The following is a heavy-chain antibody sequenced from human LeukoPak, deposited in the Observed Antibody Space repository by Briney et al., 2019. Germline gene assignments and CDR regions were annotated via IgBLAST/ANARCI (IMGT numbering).Heavy chain of an antibody. J-gene: IGHJ1*01. CDR3: VKADYYDTSNYYYRYFQY. CDR1: GFTVSNNY. V-gene: IGHV3-64D*09. D-gene: IGHD3-22*01. CDR2: ISSNGGST. Sequence: PGGSLRLSCAASGFTVSNNYMSWVRQAPGKGLEYVSAISSNGGSTYYADSVKGRFTISRDNSKNTLYLQMSSLRAEDTAVYYCVKADYYDTSNYYYRYFQYWGQGTLVTVSS.